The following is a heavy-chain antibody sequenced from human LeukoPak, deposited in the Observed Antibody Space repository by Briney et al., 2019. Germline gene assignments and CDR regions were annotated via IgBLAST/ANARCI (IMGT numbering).Heavy chain of an antibody. CDR1: GYTFTSYG. D-gene: IGHD3-10*01. CDR3: ARNYYGSGSYLFDY. J-gene: IGHJ4*02. CDR2: IIPIFGTA. V-gene: IGHV1-69*13. Sequence: ASVKVSCKASGYTFTSYGISWVRQAPGQGLEWMGGIIPIFGTANYAQKFQGRVTITADESTSTAYMELSSLRSEDTAVYYCARNYYGSGSYLFDYWGQGTLVTVSS.